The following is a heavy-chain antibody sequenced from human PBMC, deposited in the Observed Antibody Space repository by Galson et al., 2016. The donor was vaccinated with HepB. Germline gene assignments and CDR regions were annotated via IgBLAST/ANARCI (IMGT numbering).Heavy chain of an antibody. V-gene: IGHV4-39*01. Sequence: ETLSLTCTVSGGSISSSGYYWGWIRQPPGKGLEWIGSIYHSGSTYYNPSLKSRVTISVDTSKNQFSLKLSSVTAADTAVYFCARRGPTYYYGTDVWGQGTTVTVSS. CDR1: GGSISSSGYY. D-gene: IGHD3-10*01. CDR2: IYHSGST. CDR3: ARRGPTYYYGTDV. J-gene: IGHJ6*02.